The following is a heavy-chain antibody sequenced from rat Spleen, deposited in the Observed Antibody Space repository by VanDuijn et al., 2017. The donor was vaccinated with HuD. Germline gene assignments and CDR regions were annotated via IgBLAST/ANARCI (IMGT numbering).Heavy chain of an antibody. D-gene: IGHD1-9*01. V-gene: IGHV3-3*01. CDR3: ARHPTYYGFDGDWLAC. CDR2: INSAGST. CDR1: GHSIASSYR. Sequence: EVQLQESGPGLVKPSQSLSLTCSVTGHSIASSYRWNWIRKFPGNKLEWMGYINSAGSTNCNPSLKSRISISRDTSKNQFFLQVDSVSTEDTATYYCARHPTYYGFDGDWLACWGQGTLVTVSS. J-gene: IGHJ3*01.